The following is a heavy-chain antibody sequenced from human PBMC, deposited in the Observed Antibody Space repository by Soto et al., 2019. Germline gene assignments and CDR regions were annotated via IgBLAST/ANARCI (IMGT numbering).Heavy chain of an antibody. Sequence: GGSLRLSCAASGFTFSNAWMSWVRQAPGKGLEWVGRIKSKTDGGTTDYAAPVKGRFTISRDDSKNTLYLQMNSLKTEDTAVYYCTTDPAMTXKVLMVYAMSLNWYFDLWGRGTLVTVSS. CDR2: IKSKTDGGTT. CDR1: GFTFSNAW. V-gene: IGHV3-15*01. D-gene: IGHD2-8*01. CDR3: TTDPAMTXKVLMVYAMSLNWYFDL. J-gene: IGHJ2*01.